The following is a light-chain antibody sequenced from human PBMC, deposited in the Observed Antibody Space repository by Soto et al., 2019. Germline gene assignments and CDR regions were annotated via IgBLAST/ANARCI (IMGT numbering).Light chain of an antibody. CDR2: EVS. CDR3: ASHTTSDTRV. J-gene: IGLJ1*01. Sequence: QSVLPQPASVCGSPGQSIAISCTGTSGDVGAYDYVSWYQHHPDKAPKLMIYEVSNRPSGVSDRFSGSKSVYTATLTISGLQAEDEADYYCASHTTSDTRVFGTGTKVTVL. CDR1: SGDVGAYDY. V-gene: IGLV2-14*01.